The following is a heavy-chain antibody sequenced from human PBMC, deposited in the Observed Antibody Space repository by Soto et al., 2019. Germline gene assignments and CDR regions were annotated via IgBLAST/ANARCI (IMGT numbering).Heavy chain of an antibody. V-gene: IGHV3-9*01. J-gene: IGHJ6*02. CDR1: GFTFDDYA. CDR2: ISWNSGSI. Sequence: HPGGSLRLSCAASGFTFDDYAMHWVRQAPGKGLEWVSGISWNSGSIGYADSVKGRFTISRDNAKNSLYLQMNSLRAEDTALYYCAKDLSSSGTGYYYGMDVWGQGTTVTVSS. D-gene: IGHD6-13*01. CDR3: AKDLSSSGTGYYYGMDV.